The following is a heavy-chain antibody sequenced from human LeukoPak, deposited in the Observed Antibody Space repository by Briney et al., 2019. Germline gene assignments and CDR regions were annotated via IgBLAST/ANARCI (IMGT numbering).Heavy chain of an antibody. J-gene: IGHJ5*02. CDR3: ARGSGSGWPLDR. D-gene: IGHD6-19*01. CDR2: MYAGGTT. V-gene: IGHV3-53*01. Sequence: GGSLRLSCAASGXIVSRNFMSWVRQAPGKGLQWVAIMYAGGTTDYSDSVRGRFHISRDSSNNTLSLQINSLRVEDTAVYYCARGSGSGWPLDRWGQGALVTVSS. CDR1: GXIVSRNF.